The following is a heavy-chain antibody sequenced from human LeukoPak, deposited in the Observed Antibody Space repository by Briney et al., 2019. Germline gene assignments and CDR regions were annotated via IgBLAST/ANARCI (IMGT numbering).Heavy chain of an antibody. V-gene: IGHV4-39*01. D-gene: IGHD4-17*01. J-gene: IGHJ5*02. CDR2: IYYSGNT. CDR3: ARSYGDYVQSWFDP. Sequence: SETLSLTCTVSGGSINKRSYYWAWIRPPPGKGLKWIGSIYYSGNTSYNPSLKSRVTISVDTSTNQFSLQLNSVTAADTAVYHCARSYGDYVQSWFDPWGQGTLVTVSS. CDR1: GGSINKRSYY.